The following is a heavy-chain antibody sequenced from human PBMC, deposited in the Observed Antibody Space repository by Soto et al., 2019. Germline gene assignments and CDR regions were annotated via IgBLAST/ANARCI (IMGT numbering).Heavy chain of an antibody. D-gene: IGHD6-19*01. CDR1: GFTVSGDY. CDR3: TKVSPQWLVHDY. Sequence: RGESLKISCAASGFTVSGDYVSWVRQAPGKGLECVSVIHFGGNTYYADSVKGRFTVSRDNSKNTLYLQMNSLRVEDTAIYFCTKVSPQWLVHDYWGQGTLVTVSS. CDR2: IHFGGNT. J-gene: IGHJ4*02. V-gene: IGHV3-53*01.